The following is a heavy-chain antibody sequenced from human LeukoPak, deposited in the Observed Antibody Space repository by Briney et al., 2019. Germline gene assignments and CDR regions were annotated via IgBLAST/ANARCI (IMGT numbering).Heavy chain of an antibody. CDR3: ARDSPPAAGIYYYGMDV. D-gene: IGHD6-13*01. CDR1: GFTFDDYA. Sequence: GSLRLSCAASGFTFDDYAMHWVRQVPGKGLEWVSLISKNGGRTHYADSVKGRFTISRDNSKNSLYLQMNSLRHEDTALYYCARDSPPAAGIYYYGMDVWGQGTTVTVSS. V-gene: IGHV3-43*02. J-gene: IGHJ6*02. CDR2: ISKNGGRT.